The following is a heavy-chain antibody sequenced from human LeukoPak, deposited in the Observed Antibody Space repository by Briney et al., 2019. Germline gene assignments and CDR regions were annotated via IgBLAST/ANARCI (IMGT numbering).Heavy chain of an antibody. Sequence: SETLSLTCTVSGGSISSGGYHWSWIRQPPGKGLEWIGYIYYSGSTNHNPSLKSRVTISVDTSKNQFSLKLSSVTAADTAVYYCARAYYYGSGSYAFDIWGQGTMVTVSS. D-gene: IGHD3-10*01. CDR3: ARAYYYGSGSYAFDI. J-gene: IGHJ3*02. V-gene: IGHV4-61*08. CDR1: GGSISSGGYH. CDR2: IYYSGST.